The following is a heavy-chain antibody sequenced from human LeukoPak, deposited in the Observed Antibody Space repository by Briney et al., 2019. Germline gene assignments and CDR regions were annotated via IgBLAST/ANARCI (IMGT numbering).Heavy chain of an antibody. J-gene: IGHJ3*02. CDR2: INPNSGGT. V-gene: IGHV1-2*06. D-gene: IGHD5-24*01. Sequence: EASVKVSCKASGYTFTGYYMNWVRQAPGQGLEWMGRINPNSGGTNYAQKFQGRVTMTRGTSISTAYMELSRLRSDDTAVYYCARVGDGLNDAFDIWGQGTMVTVSS. CDR3: ARVGDGLNDAFDI. CDR1: GYTFTGYY.